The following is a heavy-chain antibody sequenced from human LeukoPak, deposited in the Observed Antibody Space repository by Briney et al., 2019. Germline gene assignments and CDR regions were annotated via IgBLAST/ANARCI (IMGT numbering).Heavy chain of an antibody. V-gene: IGHV3-23*01. J-gene: IGHJ4*02. CDR3: AKVTGNRSWYGIDY. Sequence: GGSLRLSCAASGFTFSSYAVSWVRQAPGKGLEWVSAISGSGGSTYYADSVKGRFTISRDNSKNTLYLQMNSLRAEDTAVYYCAKVTGNRSWYGIDYWGQGTLVTVSS. CDR1: GFTFSSYA. CDR2: ISGSGGST. D-gene: IGHD6-13*01.